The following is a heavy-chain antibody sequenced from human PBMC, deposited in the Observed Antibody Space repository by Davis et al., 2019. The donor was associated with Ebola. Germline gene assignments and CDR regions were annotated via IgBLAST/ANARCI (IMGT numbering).Heavy chain of an antibody. CDR2: ISYDGSNK. Sequence: GESLKISCAASGFTFSNAWMSWVRQAPGKGLEWVAVISYDGSNKYYADSVKGRFTISRDNSKNTLYLQMNSLRAEDTAVYYCATPTWGPDHWGQGTLVTVSS. CDR3: ATPTWGPDH. CDR1: GFTFSNAW. J-gene: IGHJ4*02. D-gene: IGHD1-26*01. V-gene: IGHV3-30*03.